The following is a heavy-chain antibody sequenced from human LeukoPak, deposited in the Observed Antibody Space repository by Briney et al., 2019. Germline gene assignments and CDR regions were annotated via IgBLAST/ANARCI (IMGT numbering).Heavy chain of an antibody. CDR3: ARGPPGYSYGYYLDY. V-gene: IGHV4-59*01. Sequence: SETLSLTCTVSGGSISNYYWSWIRQPPGKGLEWIGYIYYSGSTNYNPSLKSRVTISVDTSKNQFSLKLSSVTAADTAVYYCARGPPGYSYGYYLDYWGQGTLVTVSS. D-gene: IGHD5-18*01. CDR2: IYYSGST. CDR1: GGSISNYY. J-gene: IGHJ4*02.